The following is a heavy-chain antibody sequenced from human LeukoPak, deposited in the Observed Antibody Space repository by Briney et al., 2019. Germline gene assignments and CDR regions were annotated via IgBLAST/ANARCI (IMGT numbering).Heavy chain of an antibody. CDR2: INPNSGGT. Sequence: ASVKVSCKASGYTFTGYNIHWVRQAPGQGLEWMGWINPNSGGTNYAQKFQGRVTMTRDTSISTAYMELSRLRSDDTAVYYCARGKFLTYGSGSYYYWGQGTLVTVSS. CDR1: GYTFTGYN. CDR3: ARGKFLTYGSGSYYY. J-gene: IGHJ4*02. V-gene: IGHV1-2*02. D-gene: IGHD3-10*01.